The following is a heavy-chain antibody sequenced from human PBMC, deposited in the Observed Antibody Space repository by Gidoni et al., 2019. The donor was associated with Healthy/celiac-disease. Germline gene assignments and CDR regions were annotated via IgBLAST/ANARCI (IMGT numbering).Heavy chain of an antibody. V-gene: IGHV1-69*06. J-gene: IGHJ6*02. Sequence: QVQLVQSGAEVKKPGSSVKVSCKASGGTFSSYAISWVRQAPGQGLEWMGGIIPIFGTANYAQKFQGRVTITADKSTSTAYMELSSLRSEDTAVYYCARGLGYCSSTSCYAMDVWGQGTTVTVSS. D-gene: IGHD2-2*01. CDR3: ARGLGYCSSTSCYAMDV. CDR1: GGTFSSYA. CDR2: IIPIFGTA.